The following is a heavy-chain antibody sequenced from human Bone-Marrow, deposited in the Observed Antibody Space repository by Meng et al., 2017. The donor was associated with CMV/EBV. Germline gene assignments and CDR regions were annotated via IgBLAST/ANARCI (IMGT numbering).Heavy chain of an antibody. D-gene: IGHD4-11*01. V-gene: IGHV3-30*04. CDR2: ISYDGSNK. CDR3: TLTTEDY. Sequence: GESLKISCAASGFTFSSYAMHWVRQAPGKGLEWVAVISYDGSNKYYADSVKGRFTISRDNSKNTLYLQMNSLRAEDTAVYYCTLTTEDYWGQGTLVTVSS. CDR1: GFTFSSYA. J-gene: IGHJ4*02.